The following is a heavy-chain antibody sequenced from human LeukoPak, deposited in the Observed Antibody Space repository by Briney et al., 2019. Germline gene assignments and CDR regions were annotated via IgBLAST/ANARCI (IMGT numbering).Heavy chain of an antibody. D-gene: IGHD6-19*01. Sequence: SETLSLTCTVSGGSISSSSYYWGWIRQPPGKGLEWIGSIYYSGSTYYNPSLKSRVTISVDTSKKQFSLKLSSVTAADTAVYYCARPRRIAVAVDYWGQGTLVTVSS. CDR3: ARPRRIAVAVDY. CDR1: GGSISSSSYY. J-gene: IGHJ4*02. CDR2: IYYSGST. V-gene: IGHV4-39*01.